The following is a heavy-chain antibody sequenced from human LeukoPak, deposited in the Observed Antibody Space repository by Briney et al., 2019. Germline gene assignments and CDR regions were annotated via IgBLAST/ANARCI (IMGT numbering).Heavy chain of an antibody. CDR1: GCSPTGYY. CDR3: ARDSHTSGWFLPDY. V-gene: IGHV1-2*02. Sequence: ASVKVSCKASGCSPTGYYMHRVQQAPGQGLEWMGWINPNSGGTDYALKFQGRVTMTRDTTISTAYMELSGLRSDDTAVYYCARDSHTSGWFLPDYWGQGTLVTVSS. J-gene: IGHJ4*02. CDR2: INPNSGGT. D-gene: IGHD6-19*01.